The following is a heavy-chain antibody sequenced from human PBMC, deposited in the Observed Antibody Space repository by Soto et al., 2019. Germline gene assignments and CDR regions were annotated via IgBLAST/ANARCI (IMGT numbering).Heavy chain of an antibody. J-gene: IGHJ4*02. Sequence: PSETLSLTCTVSGGSISSGGYYWSWIRQHPGKGLEWIGYIYYSGSTYYNPSLKSRVTISVDTSKNQFSLKLSSVTAADTAVYYCARAETKAYPYFDYWGQGTLVTVSS. CDR1: GGSISSGGYY. CDR2: IYYSGST. CDR3: ARAETKAYPYFDY. V-gene: IGHV4-31*03.